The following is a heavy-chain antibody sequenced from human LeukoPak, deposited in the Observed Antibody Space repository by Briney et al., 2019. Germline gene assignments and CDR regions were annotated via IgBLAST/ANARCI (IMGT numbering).Heavy chain of an antibody. J-gene: IGHJ6*03. V-gene: IGHV1-46*03. D-gene: IGHD1-1*01. Sequence: AASVKVSCKASGYTFTSYYMHWVRQAPGQGLEWMGIINPSGGSTSYAQKFQGRVTMTRDTSTSTVYMELSSLRSEDTAVYYCARDLHLVERAPGYHYYYMDVWGKGTTVTVSS. CDR3: ARDLHLVERAPGYHYYYMDV. CDR1: GYTFTSYY. CDR2: INPSGGST.